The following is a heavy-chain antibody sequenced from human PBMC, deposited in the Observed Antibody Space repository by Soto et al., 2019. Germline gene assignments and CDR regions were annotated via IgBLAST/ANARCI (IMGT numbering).Heavy chain of an antibody. CDR1: GFTFSNAW. Sequence: GGSLRLSCAASGFTFSNAWMSWVRQAPGKGLEWVGRIKSKTDGGPTDYAAPVKGRFTISRDDSKNTLYLQMNSLKTEDTAVYYCTTVFINYYGSGRKMRYFDYWGQGTLVTVSS. D-gene: IGHD3-10*01. CDR2: IKSKTDGGPT. CDR3: TTVFINYYGSGRKMRYFDY. V-gene: IGHV3-15*01. J-gene: IGHJ4*02.